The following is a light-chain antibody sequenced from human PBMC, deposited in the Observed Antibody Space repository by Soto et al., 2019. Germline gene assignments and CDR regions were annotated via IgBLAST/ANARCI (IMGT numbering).Light chain of an antibody. CDR1: QTISSW. CDR2: KAS. V-gene: IGKV1-5*03. CDR3: QHYNSYSEE. Sequence: DIQMTQSPSTLSGSVGDRVTITCRASQTISSWLAWYQQKPGKAPKLLIYKASTLKSGVPSRFSGSGSGTEFTRTISSLQPDDFATYYCQHYNSYSEEFGQGTKVDI. J-gene: IGKJ1*01.